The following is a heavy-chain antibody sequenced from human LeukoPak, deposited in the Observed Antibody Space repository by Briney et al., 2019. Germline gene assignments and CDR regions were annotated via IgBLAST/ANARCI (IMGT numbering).Heavy chain of an antibody. D-gene: IGHD3-22*01. J-gene: IGHJ4*02. CDR2: ITSGNSTI. V-gene: IGHV3-48*04. CDR1: GFTFDSYS. Sequence: PGGSLRLSCAASGFTFDSYSMSWVRQAPGKGLEWVSYITSGNSTIYYPDSVKGRFTISRDNAKNSLYLQINSLRAEDTAVYYCVRDDDRPDNGLDYWGQGTLVTVSS. CDR3: VRDDDRPDNGLDY.